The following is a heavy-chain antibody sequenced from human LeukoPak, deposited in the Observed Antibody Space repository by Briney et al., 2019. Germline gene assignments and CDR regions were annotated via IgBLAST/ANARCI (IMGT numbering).Heavy chain of an antibody. J-gene: IGHJ4*02. D-gene: IGHD1-26*01. CDR2: IYYSGST. V-gene: IGHV4-59*01. CDR3: ARGRAAWENYFDY. Sequence: SETLSLTCTVSGGSISSYYWSWIRQPPGKGLEWIGYIYYSGSTNYNPSLKSRVTISVDTSKNQFSLKLSSVTAADTAVYYCARGRAAWENYFDYWGQGTLVTASS. CDR1: GGSISSYY.